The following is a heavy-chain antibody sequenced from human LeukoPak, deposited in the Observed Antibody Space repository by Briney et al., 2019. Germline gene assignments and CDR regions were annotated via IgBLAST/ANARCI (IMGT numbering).Heavy chain of an antibody. D-gene: IGHD1/OR15-1a*01. J-gene: IGHJ4*02. CDR3: ARGGTSGTPFDY. CDR2: TYYRSKWYK. CDR1: RDSLSGNSAA. Sequence: SQTLSHTPALSRDSLSGNSAAAHWARQSPSRGLEWLGWTYYRSKWYKEYAVSVQSRMTITPDTSKNQFSLQLNSVTPEDTAVYYCARGGTSGTPFDYWGQGTLVTVSS. V-gene: IGHV6-1*01.